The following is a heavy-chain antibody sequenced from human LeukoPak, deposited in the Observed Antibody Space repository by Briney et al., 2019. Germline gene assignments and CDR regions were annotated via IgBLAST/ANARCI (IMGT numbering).Heavy chain of an antibody. CDR2: IKTKADNYAT. CDR3: THPAYYYNVDV. V-gene: IGHV3-73*01. J-gene: IGHJ6*04. D-gene: IGHD6-25*01. Sequence: GGSLRLSCSASGLTFSVSAIHWVRQASGKGLEWVGRIKTKADNYATVYAASVKGRFTISRDDSTNTAYLQMNSLKTEDTAVYYCTHPAYYYNVDVWGKGTTVTVSS. CDR1: GLTFSVSA.